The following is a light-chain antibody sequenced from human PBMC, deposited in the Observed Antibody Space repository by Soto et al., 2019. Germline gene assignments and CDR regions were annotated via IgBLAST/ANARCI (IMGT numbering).Light chain of an antibody. CDR3: QQYDRFPYT. CDR2: KAS. J-gene: IGKJ2*01. V-gene: IGKV1-5*03. CDR1: QSISNW. Sequence: DLQMTQSPSTLSASVGDTVTITCRASQSISNWLAWYQQKPGQAPKLLIHKASTLESGVPSRFSGRGSGTEFTLTISSLQPDDFATFYCQQYDRFPYTFGQGTKLEIK.